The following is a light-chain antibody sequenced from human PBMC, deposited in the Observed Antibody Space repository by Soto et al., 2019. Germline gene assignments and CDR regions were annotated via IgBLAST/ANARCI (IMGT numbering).Light chain of an antibody. Sequence: EIVLTQSPGTLSLSPGERATLSCRASQSVSSSYLAWYQQKPGQAHRLLIYGASRRATGITDRFSGSGSGTDFTLTISRLEPEDFAVYYCQQYGSSPLTFGGGTKVEIK. CDR1: QSVSSSY. V-gene: IGKV3-20*01. J-gene: IGKJ4*01. CDR3: QQYGSSPLT. CDR2: GAS.